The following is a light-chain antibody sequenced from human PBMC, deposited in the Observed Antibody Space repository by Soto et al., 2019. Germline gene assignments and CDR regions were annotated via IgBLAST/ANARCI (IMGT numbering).Light chain of an antibody. CDR2: KTS. V-gene: IGKV2-24*01. J-gene: IGKJ1*01. CDR3: AEAALLPHA. CDR1: QSLAFRDGNIY. Sequence: DIVLTQTPLSLVVTLGQPASISCKSSQSLAFRDGNIYLNWLQQRPGQPPRLLIYKTSNRFSGVXEXFSGSGAGTELTLKISKVEAEDVGVYDCAEAALLPHAFGQGTKVEIK.